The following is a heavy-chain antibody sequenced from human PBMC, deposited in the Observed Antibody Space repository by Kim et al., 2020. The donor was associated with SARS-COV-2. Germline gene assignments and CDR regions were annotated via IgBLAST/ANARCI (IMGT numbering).Heavy chain of an antibody. CDR1: GFTFSSYS. V-gene: IGHV3-21*01. Sequence: GGSLRLSCAASGFTFSSYSMNWVRQAPGKGLEWVSSISSSSSYIYYADSVKGRFTISRDNAKNSLYLQMNSLRAEDTAVYYCARDLLIIYDFWSGHPGGGMDLRGQGTTVTVSS. J-gene: IGHJ6*02. CDR2: ISSSSSYI. D-gene: IGHD3-3*01. CDR3: ARDLLIIYDFWSGHPGGGMDL.